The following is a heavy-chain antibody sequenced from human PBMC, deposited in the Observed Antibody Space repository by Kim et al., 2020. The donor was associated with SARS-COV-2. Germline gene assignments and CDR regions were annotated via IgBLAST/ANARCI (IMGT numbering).Heavy chain of an antibody. CDR1: GFTFSSYS. V-gene: IGHV3-21*01. Sequence: GGSLRLSCAASGFTFSSYSMNWVRQAPGKGLEWVSSISSSSSYIYYADSVKGRFTISRDNAKNSLYLQMNSLRAEDTAVYYCARDSRWLAFAPRSDAFDIWGQGTMVTVSS. CDR3: ARDSRWLAFAPRSDAFDI. J-gene: IGHJ3*02. CDR2: ISSSSSYI. D-gene: IGHD5-12*01.